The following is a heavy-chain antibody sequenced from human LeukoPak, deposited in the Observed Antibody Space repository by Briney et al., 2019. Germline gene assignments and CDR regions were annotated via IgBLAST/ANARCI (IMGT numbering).Heavy chain of an antibody. D-gene: IGHD4-11*01. J-gene: IGHJ4*02. Sequence: GGSLRLSCAASGFTFSSYSMNWVRQAPGKGLEWVSSISSSSTYIYYADSVKGRSTISRDKAKNSLYLQMNSLRAEDTAVYYCARVLTTVTTAVFAYWGQGTLVTVSS. CDR2: ISSSSTYI. CDR3: ARVLTTVTTAVFAY. V-gene: IGHV3-21*06. CDR1: GFTFSSYS.